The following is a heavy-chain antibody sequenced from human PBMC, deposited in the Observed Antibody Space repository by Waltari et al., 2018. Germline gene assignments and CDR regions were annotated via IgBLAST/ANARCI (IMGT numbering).Heavy chain of an antibody. V-gene: IGHV3-53*01. CDR1: GFSVSSSF. J-gene: IGHJ3*01. D-gene: IGHD3-3*01. CDR2: LFSSGAT. CDR3: AKDVVGYTWDGGVDTIDV. Sequence: EIELVESGGGLSPSGGSLKLSCAASGFSVSSSFMTWVRRAPGKGMEDVAILFSSGATYYSQSGRGRFLIARDNSKNILYLQMDDLTAEDTAVYYCAKDVVGYTWDGGVDTIDVWGQGAEVVVSS.